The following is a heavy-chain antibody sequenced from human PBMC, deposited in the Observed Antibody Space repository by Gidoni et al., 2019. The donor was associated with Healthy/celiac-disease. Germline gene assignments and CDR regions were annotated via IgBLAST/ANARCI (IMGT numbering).Heavy chain of an antibody. CDR2: IYYSGST. CDR1: GGSISSYY. V-gene: IGHV4-59*08. Sequence: QVQLQESGPGLVKPSETLSLTCTVSGGSISSYYWSWIRQPPGKGLEWIGYIYYSGSTNYNPSLKSRVTISVDTSKNQFSLKLSSVTAADTAVYYCARRRGYSYGGNAFDIWGQGTMVTVSS. J-gene: IGHJ3*02. D-gene: IGHD5-18*01. CDR3: ARRRGYSYGGNAFDI.